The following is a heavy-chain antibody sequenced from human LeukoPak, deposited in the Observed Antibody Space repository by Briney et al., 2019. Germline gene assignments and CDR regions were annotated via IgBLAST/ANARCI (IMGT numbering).Heavy chain of an antibody. J-gene: IGHJ4*02. CDR1: GFTFSTYE. CDR3: AALWSSDY. D-gene: IGHD2-21*01. Sequence: GGSLRLSCAASGFTFSTYEMNWVRQAPGKGLEWISYISSNGKTIYYSDSVKGRFTISRDNAKNSPYLQMNSLRAEDTAVYYCAALWSSDYWGQGTLVSVSS. CDR2: ISSNGKTI. V-gene: IGHV3-48*03.